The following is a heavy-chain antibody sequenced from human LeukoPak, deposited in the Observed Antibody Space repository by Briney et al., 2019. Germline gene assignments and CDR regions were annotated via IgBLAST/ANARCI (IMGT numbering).Heavy chain of an antibody. J-gene: IGHJ4*02. CDR1: GFTFSSYA. V-gene: IGHV3-30*04. D-gene: IGHD2-21*01. Sequence: PGGSLRLCCAASGFTFSSYAMHWVRQASGKGLEWVAVISYDGSNKYYADSLKGRFTISRDNSKNTLYLQMNSLRAEDTAVYYCARDMLFQYYFDYWGQGTLVTVSS. CDR2: ISYDGSNK. CDR3: ARDMLFQYYFDY.